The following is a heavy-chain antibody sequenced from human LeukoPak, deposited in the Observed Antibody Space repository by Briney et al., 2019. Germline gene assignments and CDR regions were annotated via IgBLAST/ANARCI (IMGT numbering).Heavy chain of an antibody. J-gene: IGHJ4*02. CDR3: ARWGGLNPNGADGN. V-gene: IGHV1-8*01. CDR2: MNPNSGNT. Sequence: ASVKVSCKASGYTFTSYDINWLRQATRQGLEWMGWMNPNSGNTGYAQKFQGRVTMTRNTSISTAYMELSSLRSEDTAVYYCARWGGLNPNGADGNWGQGTLVTVSS. D-gene: IGHD3-16*01. CDR1: GYTFTSYD.